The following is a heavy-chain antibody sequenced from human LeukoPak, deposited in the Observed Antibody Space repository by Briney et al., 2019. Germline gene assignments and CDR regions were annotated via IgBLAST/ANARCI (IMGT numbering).Heavy chain of an antibody. D-gene: IGHD6-13*01. V-gene: IGHV3-30*02. CDR2: IRYDGSNQ. CDR3: AKTPYSSSWYDY. J-gene: IGHJ4*02. Sequence: PGGSLRLSCAASGFTFSSYGMHWVRQAPGKGLEWVTFIRYDGSNQYYADSVKGRFTISRDNSKNTLYLQLNSLRAEDTAVYYCAKTPYSSSWYDYWGQGTLVTVSS. CDR1: GFTFSSYG.